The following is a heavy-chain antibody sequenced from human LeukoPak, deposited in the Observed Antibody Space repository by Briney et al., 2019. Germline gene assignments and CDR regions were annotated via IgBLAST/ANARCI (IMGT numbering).Heavy chain of an antibody. V-gene: IGHV3-30-3*01. CDR2: ISYDGSNK. CDR1: GFIFPNAW. CDR3: ARGYAFDI. Sequence: GGSLRLSCAASGFIFPNAWMNWVRQAPGKGLEWVAVISYDGSNKYYADSVKGRFTISRDNSKNTLYLQMNSLRAEDTAVYYCARGYAFDIWGQGTMVTVSS. J-gene: IGHJ3*02.